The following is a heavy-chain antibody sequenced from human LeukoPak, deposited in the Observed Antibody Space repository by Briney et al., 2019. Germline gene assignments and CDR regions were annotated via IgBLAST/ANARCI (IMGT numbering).Heavy chain of an antibody. D-gene: IGHD3-3*01. J-gene: IGHJ4*02. CDR2: ISYDGSNK. Sequence: GRSLRLSCAASGFTFSSYAMHWVRQAPGKGLEWVAVISYDGSNKYYADSVKGRFTISRDNSKNTLYLQMNSLRAEDTAVYYCAKGIPSGAGYYFDYWGQGTLVTVSS. CDR1: GFTFSSYA. CDR3: AKGIPSGAGYYFDY. V-gene: IGHV3-30-3*01.